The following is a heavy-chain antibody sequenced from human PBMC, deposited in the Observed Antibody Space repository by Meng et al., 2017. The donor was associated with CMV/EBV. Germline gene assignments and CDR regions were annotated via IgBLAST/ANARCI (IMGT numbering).Heavy chain of an antibody. J-gene: IGHJ5*02. V-gene: IGHV4-34*01. Sequence: QTWGGGMLEPPGPLALRGGVDGGFFSGYYWSLIRPPPGKGLEWIGEINHSGSTNYNPSLKSRVTISVDTSKNQFSLKLSSVTAADTAVYYCARGVGGWFDPWGQGTLVTVSS. CDR2: INHSGST. D-gene: IGHD1-26*01. CDR3: ARGVGGWFDP. CDR1: GGFFSGYY.